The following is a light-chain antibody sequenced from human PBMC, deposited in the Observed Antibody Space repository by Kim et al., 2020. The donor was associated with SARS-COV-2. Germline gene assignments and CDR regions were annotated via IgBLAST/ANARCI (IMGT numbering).Light chain of an antibody. CDR3: AAWDDTLNGWV. Sequence: ELTQPRSASGTPGQRVTISCSGSTSNIGSNIVNWYQQFPGTAPKLLISSNNQRPSGVPDRFSGSKSGTSASLAISGLQSEDEAEYYCAAWDDTLNGWVFGGGTQLTVL. J-gene: IGLJ3*02. CDR2: SNN. V-gene: IGLV1-44*01. CDR1: TSNIGSNI.